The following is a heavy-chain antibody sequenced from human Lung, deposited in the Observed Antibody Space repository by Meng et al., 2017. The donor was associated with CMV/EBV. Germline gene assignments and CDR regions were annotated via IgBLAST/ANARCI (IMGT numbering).Heavy chain of an antibody. Sequence: ASXXVSRKASGYRFTDFHMHWVRQAPGQGLEWMGWINSNSGATNYAQKFQGRVIMTRDTSITTAYLELPSLRPDDTAVYFCARVYAKGPLRSFDYWGQGTXVTVSS. CDR2: INSNSGAT. D-gene: IGHD5/OR15-5a*01. J-gene: IGHJ4*02. V-gene: IGHV1-2*02. CDR3: ARVYAKGPLRSFDY. CDR1: GYRFTDFH.